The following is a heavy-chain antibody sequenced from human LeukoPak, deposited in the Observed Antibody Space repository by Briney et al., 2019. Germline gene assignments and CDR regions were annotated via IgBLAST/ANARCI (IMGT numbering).Heavy chain of an antibody. CDR3: ARGDILTRYCYHGMDV. V-gene: IGHV1-2*04. CDR2: INPNSGGT. J-gene: IGHJ6*02. CDR1: GYTFTGYY. Sequence: ASVKVSCKASGYTFTGYYMHWARQAPGQGLEWMGWINPNSGGTNYAQKFQGWVTMTRDTSISTAYMELSRLRSDDTAVYYCARGDILTRYCYHGMDVWGQGTTVTVSS. D-gene: IGHD3-9*01.